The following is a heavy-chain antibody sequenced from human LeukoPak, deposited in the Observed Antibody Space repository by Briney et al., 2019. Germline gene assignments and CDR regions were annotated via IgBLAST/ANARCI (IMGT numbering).Heavy chain of an antibody. V-gene: IGHV3-23*01. CDR1: GFTFSSYA. J-gene: IGHJ4*02. CDR3: AKDVRPAQNYFDY. Sequence: GGSLRLSCAASGFTFSSYAMSWVRPAPPKGLEWVSAISGSGGSTYYADSVKGRFTISRDNSKNTLYLQMNSLRAEDTAGYYCAKDVRPAQNYFDYWGQGTLVTASS. CDR2: ISGSGGST.